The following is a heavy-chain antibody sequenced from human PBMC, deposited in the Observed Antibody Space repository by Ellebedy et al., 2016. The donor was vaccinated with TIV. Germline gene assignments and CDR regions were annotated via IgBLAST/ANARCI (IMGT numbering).Heavy chain of an antibody. J-gene: IGHJ6*02. V-gene: IGHV6-1*01. CDR2: TYYRSKWYN. D-gene: IGHD1-26*01. Sequence: MPSETLSLTCAISGDSVSSNSAAWNWIRQSPSRGLEWLGRTYYRSKWYNDYAVSVKSRITINPDTSKNQFSLQLNSVTPEDTAVYYCARVGGSYSARGSYYGMDVWGQGTTVTVSS. CDR3: ARVGGSYSARGSYYGMDV. CDR1: GDSVSSNSAA.